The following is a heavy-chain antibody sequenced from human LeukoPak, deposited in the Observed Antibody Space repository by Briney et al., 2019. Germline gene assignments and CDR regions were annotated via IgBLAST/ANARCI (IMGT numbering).Heavy chain of an antibody. CDR1: GFPFDDYA. D-gene: IGHD3-10*01. CDR3: AKADYYADHLFDY. V-gene: IGHV3-43D*03. Sequence: GGSLRLSCAASGFPFDDYAMHWVRQAPGKGLEWVSLISWDGGSTYYADSVKGRFTISRDNSKNSLYLQMNSLKAEDTAVCYCAKADYYADHLFDYWGQGTLVTVSS. CDR2: ISWDGGST. J-gene: IGHJ4*02.